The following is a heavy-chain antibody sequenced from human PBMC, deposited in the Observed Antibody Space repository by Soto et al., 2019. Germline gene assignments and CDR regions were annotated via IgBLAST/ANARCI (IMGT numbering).Heavy chain of an antibody. CDR2: INPNSGGT. D-gene: IGHD6-13*01. V-gene: IGHV1-2*04. CDR3: ARGQHLGGSYYYYGLDV. CDR1: GYTFTGYY. Sequence: QVQLVQSGAEVRKPGASVKVSCKASGYTFTGYYMHWVRQAPGQGLEWMGWINPNSGGTKYAQKFQGWVTMTSDTSISTGYMELSRLKSDATALYYCARGQHLGGSYYYYGLDVWGQGTTVTVSS. J-gene: IGHJ6*02.